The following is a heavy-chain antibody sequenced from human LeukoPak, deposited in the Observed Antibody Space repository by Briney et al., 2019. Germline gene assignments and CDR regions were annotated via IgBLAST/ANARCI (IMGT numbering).Heavy chain of an antibody. CDR2: ISYDGSNK. D-gene: IGHD1-26*01. Sequence: PGGSLRLSCAASGFTVSSNYMSWVRQAPGKGLEWVAVISYDGSNKYYADSVKGRFTISRDNSKNTLYLQMNSLRAEDTAVYYCAKDPGWELPLPDAFDIWGQGTMVTVSS. CDR1: GFTVSSNY. CDR3: AKDPGWELPLPDAFDI. J-gene: IGHJ3*02. V-gene: IGHV3-30*18.